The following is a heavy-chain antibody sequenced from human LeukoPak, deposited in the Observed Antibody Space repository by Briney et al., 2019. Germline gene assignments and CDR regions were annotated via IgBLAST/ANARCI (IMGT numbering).Heavy chain of an antibody. CDR2: IKQDGSEK. V-gene: IGHV3-7*01. J-gene: IGHJ6*04. CDR3: AELGITMIGGV. CDR1: GFTFSSYG. D-gene: IGHD3-10*02. Sequence: GGSVRLSCAASGFTFSSYGMHWVRQAPGKGLEWVANIKQDGSEKNYVDSVKGRFTISRDNAKNSLYLQMNSLRAEDTAVYYCAELGITMIGGVWGKGTTVTISS.